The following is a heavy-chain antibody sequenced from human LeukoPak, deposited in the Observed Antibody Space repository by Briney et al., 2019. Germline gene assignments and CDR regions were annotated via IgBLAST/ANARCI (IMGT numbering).Heavy chain of an antibody. CDR3: ARDYDSSAEDYFDY. Sequence: GGSLRLSCAASGFTFSSYSMKWVRQAPGKGLEWVLSISSGSSYIYYADSVKGRFTVSRDNAKNSLYLQMSSLRAEDTAVYYCARDYDSSAEDYFDYWGQGTLVTVSS. J-gene: IGHJ4*02. D-gene: IGHD3-22*01. V-gene: IGHV3-21*01. CDR2: ISSGSSYI. CDR1: GFTFSSYS.